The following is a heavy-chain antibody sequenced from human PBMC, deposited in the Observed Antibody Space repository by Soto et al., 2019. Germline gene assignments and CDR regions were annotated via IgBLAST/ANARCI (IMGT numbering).Heavy chain of an antibody. CDR1: GGSISSYY. V-gene: IGHV4-59*01. D-gene: IGHD3-22*01. Sequence: TLSLTCTVSGGSISSYYWSWIRQPPGKGLEWIGYIYYSGSTNYNPSLKSRVTISVDTSKNQFSLKLSSVTAADTAVYYCARVVVTYPKGRQLNNWFDPWGQGTLVTVSS. CDR3: ARVVVTYPKGRQLNNWFDP. CDR2: IYYSGST. J-gene: IGHJ5*02.